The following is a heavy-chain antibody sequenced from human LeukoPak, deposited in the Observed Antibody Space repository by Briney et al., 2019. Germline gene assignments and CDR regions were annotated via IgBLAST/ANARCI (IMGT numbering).Heavy chain of an antibody. CDR2: INAGNGNT. Sequence: EASVKVSCKASGYTFTSYAMHWVRQAPGQRLEWMGWINAGNGNTKYSQEFQGRVTITRDTSASTAYMELSSLRSEDMAVYYCARGGMGGYYSHYYYMDVWGKGTTVTVSS. J-gene: IGHJ6*03. V-gene: IGHV1-3*03. D-gene: IGHD3-3*01. CDR3: ARGGMGGYYSHYYYMDV. CDR1: GYTFTSYA.